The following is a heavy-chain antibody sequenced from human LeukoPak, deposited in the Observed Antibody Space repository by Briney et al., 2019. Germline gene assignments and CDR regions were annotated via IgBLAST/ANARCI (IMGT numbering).Heavy chain of an antibody. CDR2: IYYSGST. CDR1: GGSISSSSYY. CDR3: AGHTYDGGY. V-gene: IGHV4-39*01. J-gene: IGHJ4*02. D-gene: IGHD3-16*01. Sequence: SETLSLTCTVSGGSISSSSYYWGWIRQPPGKWLEWIGSIYYSGSTYYNPSLKSRVTISVDTSKNQFSLKLSSVTAADTAVYYCAGHTYDGGYWGQGTLVTVSS.